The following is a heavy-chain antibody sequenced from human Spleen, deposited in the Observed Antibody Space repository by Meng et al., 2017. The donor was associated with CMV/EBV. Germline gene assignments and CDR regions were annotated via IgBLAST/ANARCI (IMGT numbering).Heavy chain of an antibody. D-gene: IGHD3-3*01. V-gene: IGHV4-59*01. Sequence: RQPPGKGLEWIGYIYYSGSTNYNPSLKSRVTISVDTSKNQFSLKLSSVTAADTAVYYCARDRRVDNYDFWSGYYRNQYYYYYYGMDVWGQGTMVTVSS. CDR3: ARDRRVDNYDFWSGYYRNQYYYYYYGMDV. CDR2: IYYSGST. J-gene: IGHJ6*02.